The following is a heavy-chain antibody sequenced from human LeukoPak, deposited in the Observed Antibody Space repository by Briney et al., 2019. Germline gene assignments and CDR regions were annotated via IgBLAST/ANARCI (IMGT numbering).Heavy chain of an antibody. CDR2: ISSSSSTI. J-gene: IGHJ1*01. CDR1: GFTFSSYS. CDR3: ASQPGGYVQVFQH. Sequence: GGSLRLSCAASGFTFSSYSMNWVRQAPGKGLEWVSYISSSSSTIYYADSVKGRFTISRDNAKNSLYLQMNSLRAEDTAVYYCASQPGGYVQVFQHWGQGTLVTVSS. D-gene: IGHD5-12*01. V-gene: IGHV3-48*01.